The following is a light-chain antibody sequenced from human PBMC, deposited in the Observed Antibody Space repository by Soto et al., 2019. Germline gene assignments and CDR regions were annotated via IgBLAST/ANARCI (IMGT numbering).Light chain of an antibody. CDR3: SSYAGSNDLVV. V-gene: IGLV2-8*01. CDR2: EVS. J-gene: IGLJ2*01. CDR1: SSDVGGYNY. Sequence: QSALTQPPSASGSPGQSVTISCTGTSSDVGGYNYVSWYQQHPGKAPKLMIYEVSKRPSGVPDRFSGSKSGNTASLTVSGLQVEDEADSYCSSYAGSNDLVVFGGGTKLTVL.